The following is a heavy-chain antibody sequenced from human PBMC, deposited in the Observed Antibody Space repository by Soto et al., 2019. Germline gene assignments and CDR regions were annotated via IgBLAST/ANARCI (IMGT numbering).Heavy chain of an antibody. J-gene: IGHJ6*03. D-gene: IGHD2-2*01. V-gene: IGHV1-24*01. CDR3: ATGPHSSTTTRKYYYYMDV. CDR2: FDPEDGET. Sequence: QVQLVQSGAEVRKPGSSVKVSCKVSGYTLTELSMHWVRQAPGKGLEWMGGFDPEDGETIYAQKFQGRVTMTEDTSTDTAYMELSSLRSDDTAVYYCATGPHSSTTTRKYYYYMDVWGKGTTVTVSS. CDR1: GYTLTELS.